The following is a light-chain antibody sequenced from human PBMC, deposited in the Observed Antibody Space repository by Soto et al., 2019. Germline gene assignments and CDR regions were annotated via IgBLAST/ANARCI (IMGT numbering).Light chain of an antibody. Sequence: QSVLTQPPSASATPGQGVTISCSGGSSNIGVNTVNWYQHLPGTAPKLLIHTNNRRPSGVLDRFSGSKSGTAASLAISGLQSEDEADYYCASWDDSLHGVTFGGGTK. V-gene: IGLV1-44*01. J-gene: IGLJ2*01. CDR3: ASWDDSLHGVT. CDR2: TNN. CDR1: SSNIGVNT.